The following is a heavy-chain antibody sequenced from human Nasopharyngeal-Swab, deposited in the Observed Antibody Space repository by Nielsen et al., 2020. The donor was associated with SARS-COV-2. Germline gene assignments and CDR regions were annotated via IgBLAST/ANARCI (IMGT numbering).Heavy chain of an antibody. CDR2: IYTSGST. J-gene: IGHJ4*02. CDR1: GGSISSYY. V-gene: IGHV4-4*07. D-gene: IGHD2-2*01. Sequence: SETLSLTCPVSGGSISSYYWSWIRQPAGKGLEWIGRIYTSGSTNYNPSLKSRVTMSVDTSKNQFSLKLSSVTAADTAVYYCASTCSSTSCQNDFDYWGQGTLVTVSS. CDR3: ASTCSSTSCQNDFDY.